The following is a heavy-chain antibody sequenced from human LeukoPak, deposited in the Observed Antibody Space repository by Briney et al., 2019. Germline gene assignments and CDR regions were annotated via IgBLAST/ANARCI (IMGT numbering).Heavy chain of an antibody. V-gene: IGHV3-7*01. CDR3: ASLRITVAGRTGLDY. J-gene: IGHJ4*02. CDR1: GFTFSNYW. D-gene: IGHD6-19*01. Sequence: PGGSLRLSCAASGFTFSNYWMSWVRQAPGKGLEWVANIKQDGSEKYYVDSVKGRFTISRDNAKNSLYLQMNSLRAEDTAVYYCASLRITVAGRTGLDYWGQGTLVTVSS. CDR2: IKQDGSEK.